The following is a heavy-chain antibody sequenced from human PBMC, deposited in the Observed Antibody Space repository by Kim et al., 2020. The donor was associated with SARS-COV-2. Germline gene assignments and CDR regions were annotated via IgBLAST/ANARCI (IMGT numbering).Heavy chain of an antibody. D-gene: IGHD3-16*02. V-gene: IGHV3-15*01. CDR2: IKSKTDGGTT. CDR3: TTEGLYDYVWGSYRYPDY. J-gene: IGHJ4*02. Sequence: GGSLRLSCAASGFTFSNAWMSWVRQAPGKGLEWVGRIKSKTDGGTTDYAAPVKGRFTISRDDSKNTLYLQMNSLKTEDTAVYYCTTEGLYDYVWGSYRYPDYWGQGTLVTVSS. CDR1: GFTFSNAW.